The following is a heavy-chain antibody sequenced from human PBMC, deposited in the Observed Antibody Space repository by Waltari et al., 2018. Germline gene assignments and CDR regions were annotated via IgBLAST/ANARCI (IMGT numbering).Heavy chain of an antibody. J-gene: IGHJ6*02. V-gene: IGHV3-21*01. CDR1: GFTFSSYS. CDR3: ARFPDTAMAGDYYYYGMDV. CDR2: ISSSSSYI. Sequence: EVQLVESGGGLVKPGGSLRLSCAASGFTFSSYSMNWVRQAPGKGLEWVSSISSSSSYIYYADSVKGRFTISRDNAKNSLYLQMNSLRAEDMAVYYCARFPDTAMAGDYYYYGMDVWGQGTTVTVS. D-gene: IGHD5-18*01.